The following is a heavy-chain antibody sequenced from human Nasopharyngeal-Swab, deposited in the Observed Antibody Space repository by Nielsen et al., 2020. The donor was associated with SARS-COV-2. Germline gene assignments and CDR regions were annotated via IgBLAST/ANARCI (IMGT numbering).Heavy chain of an antibody. J-gene: IGHJ6*03. D-gene: IGHD3-3*01. CDR3: ARSGRITIFGVFINYYYYMDV. V-gene: IGHV1-46*01. Sequence: WVRQAPGRGLEWMGIINPTGGSTSYAQKFQGRVTMTRDTSTSTVYMELSSLRSEDTAVYYCARSGRITIFGVFINYYYYMDVWGKGTTVTVSS. CDR2: INPTGGST.